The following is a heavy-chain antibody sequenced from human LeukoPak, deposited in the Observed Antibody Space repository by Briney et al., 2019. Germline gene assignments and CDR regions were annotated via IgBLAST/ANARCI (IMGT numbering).Heavy chain of an antibody. J-gene: IGHJ3*02. CDR3: ARGGQTWIQLWFSAFDI. D-gene: IGHD5-18*01. V-gene: IGHV4-59*12. CDR2: IYYSGST. CDR1: GGSISSYY. Sequence: SETLSLTCTVSGGSISSYYWSWIRQPPGKGLEWIGYIYYSGSTNYNPSLKSRVTISVDTSKNQFSLKLSSVTAADTAVYYCARGGQTWIQLWFSAFDIWGQGTMVTVSS.